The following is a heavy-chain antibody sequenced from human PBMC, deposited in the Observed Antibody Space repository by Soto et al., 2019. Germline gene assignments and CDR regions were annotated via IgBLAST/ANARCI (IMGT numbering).Heavy chain of an antibody. CDR2: IIPIFGTA. CDR3: ARVGYYGSGSYYNY. V-gene: IGHV1-69*13. CDR1: GGTFSSYA. J-gene: IGHJ4*02. D-gene: IGHD3-10*01. Sequence: GASVKVSCKASGGTFSSYAISWVRQAPGQGLEWMGGIIPIFGTANYAQKFQGRVTITADESTSTAYMELSSLRSEDTAVYYCARVGYYGSGSYYNYWGQGTLVTVSS.